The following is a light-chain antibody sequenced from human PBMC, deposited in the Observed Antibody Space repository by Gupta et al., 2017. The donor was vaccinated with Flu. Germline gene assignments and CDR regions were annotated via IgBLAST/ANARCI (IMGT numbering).Light chain of an antibody. CDR1: QSRVYSEGRNY. CDR3: KQGVQGPLWT. Sequence: TLGQPASIACRSSQSRVYSEGRNYLSWFQLRPGQSPRRLIHRVSNRDSGVPDRFSGSGSGTNFTLRISRVEAEDVGVYYCKQGVQGPLWTFGQGTKVEIK. J-gene: IGKJ1*01. CDR2: RVS. V-gene: IGKV2-30*01.